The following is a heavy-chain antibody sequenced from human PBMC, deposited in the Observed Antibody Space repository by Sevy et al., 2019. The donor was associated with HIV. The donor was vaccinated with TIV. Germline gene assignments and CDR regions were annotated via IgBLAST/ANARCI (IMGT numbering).Heavy chain of an antibody. V-gene: IGHV1-2*02. CDR2: INPRTGDT. CDR1: GYTFSDNY. CDR3: AKDKLLDAFDI. Sequence: ASVKVSYKASGYTFSDNYMHWVRQAPGQGLEWVGGINPRTGDTKYAQKFQGRVTVTRDTSISTAYMELSRLTSDDTAIYYCAKDKLLDAFDIWGQGTRVTVSS. D-gene: IGHD2-15*01. J-gene: IGHJ3*02.